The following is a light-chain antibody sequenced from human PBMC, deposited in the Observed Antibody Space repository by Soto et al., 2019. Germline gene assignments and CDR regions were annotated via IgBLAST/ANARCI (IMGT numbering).Light chain of an antibody. V-gene: IGKV1-39*01. CDR1: QSISSY. J-gene: IGKJ5*01. CDR3: GPRYSTIT. Sequence: DMEMTRSASSLASSVGDRVTMTCRASQSISSYLNWYQQKPGKAPKLLIYAASSLQSWVPSRFSGSGSGTDLSLPIRSLQPEDVATYYCGPRYSTITVGEGTRLEIK. CDR2: AAS.